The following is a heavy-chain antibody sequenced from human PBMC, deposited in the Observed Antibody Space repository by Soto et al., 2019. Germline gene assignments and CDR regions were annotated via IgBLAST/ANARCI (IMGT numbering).Heavy chain of an antibody. J-gene: IGHJ3*02. V-gene: IGHV4-34*01. CDR3: ARDPNGNAFDS. Sequence: PSETLSLTCAFYGASLSGYDWSWVRQPPGKGLQWIGEINQSGSSNYDPSLKSRVTISMGTSKNQFSLRLRSVTAADTAIYYCARDPNGNAFDSWGRGTMVT. CDR1: GASLSGYD. D-gene: IGHD1-26*01. CDR2: INQSGSS.